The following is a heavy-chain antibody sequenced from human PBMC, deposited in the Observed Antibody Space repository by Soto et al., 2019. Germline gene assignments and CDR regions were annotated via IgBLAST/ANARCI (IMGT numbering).Heavy chain of an antibody. J-gene: IGHJ4*02. D-gene: IGHD3-10*01. CDR1: GYTFTSYY. V-gene: IGHV1-46*03. CDR2: INPRGGST. Sequence: ASVKVSCKASGYTFTSYYMHWVRQAPGQGLEWMGIINPRGGSTSYAQKFQGRVTMTRDTSTSTVYMELGSLGSEDTAVYYCARVVSDGSGSYYKEGFDYWGQGTLVTVSS. CDR3: ARVVSDGSGSYYKEGFDY.